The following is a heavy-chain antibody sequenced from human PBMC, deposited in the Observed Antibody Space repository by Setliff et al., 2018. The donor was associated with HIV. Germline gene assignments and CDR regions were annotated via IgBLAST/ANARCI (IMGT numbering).Heavy chain of an antibody. D-gene: IGHD2-8*01. CDR1: GFTFSGAE. CDR3: LLPCTSGWHNWADP. Sequence: PGESLKISCAASGFTFSGAEIHWVRQASEKGLEWVGRIRSKADKYATDYGASAKGRFIISRDDSKKTAYLQMSSLRAEDTAMYYCLLPCTSGWHNWADPWGQGTLVTVSS. CDR2: IRSKADKYAT. V-gene: IGHV3-73*01. J-gene: IGHJ5*02.